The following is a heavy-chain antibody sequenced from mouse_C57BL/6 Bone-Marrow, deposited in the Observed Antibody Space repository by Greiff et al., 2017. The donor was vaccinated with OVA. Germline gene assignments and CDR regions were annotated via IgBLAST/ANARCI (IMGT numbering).Heavy chain of an antibody. D-gene: IGHD4-1*01. CDR2: ISDGGSYT. J-gene: IGHJ1*03. Sequence: VQLKESGGGLVKPGGSLKLSCAASGFTFSSYAMSWVRQTPEKRLEWVATISDGGSYTYYPDNVKGRFTISRDNAKNNLYLQMSHLKSEDTAMYYCARDLTGTDWYFDVWGTGTTVTVSS. CDR3: ARDLTGTDWYFDV. CDR1: GFTFSSYA. V-gene: IGHV5-4*01.